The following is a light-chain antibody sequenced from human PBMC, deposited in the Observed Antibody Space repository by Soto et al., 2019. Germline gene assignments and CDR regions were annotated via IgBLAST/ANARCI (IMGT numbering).Light chain of an antibody. V-gene: IGKV3-20*01. CDR2: GAS. Sequence: EIWFKQSPATLSLYPGERATLSCRASQSISGYLAWYQQKPGQAPRLLIYGASNRATGIPDRFSGSGSGTDFTLTISRLEPEDFAVYYCQQYGSSGTFGQGTKVDI. CDR3: QQYGSSGT. CDR1: QSISGY. J-gene: IGKJ1*01.